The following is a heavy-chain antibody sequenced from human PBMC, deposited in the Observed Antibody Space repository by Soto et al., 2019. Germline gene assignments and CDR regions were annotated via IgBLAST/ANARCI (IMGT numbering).Heavy chain of an antibody. J-gene: IGHJ6*02. D-gene: IGHD2-2*01. CDR2: ISYDGSNK. V-gene: IGHV3-30*03. Sequence: QVQLVESGGGVVQPGRSLRLSCAASGFTFSSYGMHWVRQAPGKGLEWVVFISYDGSNKYYADSVKGRFTISRDNSKNTLYLQMNSLRAEDTAVYYCARVVPAAMYYYYGMDVWGQGTTVTVSS. CDR1: GFTFSSYG. CDR3: ARVVPAAMYYYYGMDV.